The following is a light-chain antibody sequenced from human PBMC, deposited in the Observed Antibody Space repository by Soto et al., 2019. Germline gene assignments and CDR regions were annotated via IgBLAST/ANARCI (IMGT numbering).Light chain of an antibody. CDR1: QSVSSSY. Sequence: EIVLTQSPGTLSLSPGERATLSCRASQSVSSSYLAWYQQKPGQAPRLIIYGASSRATGIPDRFSGSGSGTDFTLTISSLEPEDFAVYYCQQYGSSPLTFGQGTRLEIK. J-gene: IGKJ5*01. CDR2: GAS. CDR3: QQYGSSPLT. V-gene: IGKV3-20*01.